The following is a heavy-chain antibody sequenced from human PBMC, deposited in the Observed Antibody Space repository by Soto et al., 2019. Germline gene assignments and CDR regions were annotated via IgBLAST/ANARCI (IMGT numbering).Heavy chain of an antibody. D-gene: IGHD3-3*01. CDR2: ISGSGGST. J-gene: IGHJ4*02. V-gene: IGHV3-23*01. CDR1: GFTFSSYA. Sequence: GGSLRLSCAASGFTFSSYAMSWVRQAPGKGLEWVSAISGSGGSTYYADSVKGRFTISRDNSKNTLYLQMNSLRAEDTAVYYCAKSDDFWSGYYPRSGYFDYWGQGTLVTVSS. CDR3: AKSDDFWSGYYPRSGYFDY.